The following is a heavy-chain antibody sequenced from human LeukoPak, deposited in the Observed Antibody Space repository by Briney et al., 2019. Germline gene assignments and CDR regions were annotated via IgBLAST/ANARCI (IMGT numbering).Heavy chain of an antibody. CDR3: ARGPRFGGVIVPDFYYGLDV. J-gene: IGHJ6*04. D-gene: IGHD3-16*02. V-gene: IGHV1-2*04. CDR1: GYTFTGYY. Sequence: ASVKVSCKASGYTFTGYYMRWVRQAPGQGVEWMGWINPNRGGTNYAQKFQGWVTLTRDTSISTAYMELRRLRSDDTAVYYCARGPRFGGVIVPDFYYGLDVWGKGTTVTVSS. CDR2: INPNRGGT.